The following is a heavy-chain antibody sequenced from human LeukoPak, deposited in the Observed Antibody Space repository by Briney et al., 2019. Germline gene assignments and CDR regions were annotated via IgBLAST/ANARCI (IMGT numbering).Heavy chain of an antibody. D-gene: IGHD6-19*01. V-gene: IGHV3-33*01. CDR3: ARDSSQWLADY. CDR2: IWYDGSNK. Sequence: PGGSLRLSCAASDFTFSSYGMHWVRQAPGKGLEWVAVIWYDGSNKNYADSVKGRFTVSRDNSKNTLYLQMNSLRAEDTAVYYCARDSSQWLADYWGQGTLVTVSS. CDR1: DFTFSSYG. J-gene: IGHJ4*02.